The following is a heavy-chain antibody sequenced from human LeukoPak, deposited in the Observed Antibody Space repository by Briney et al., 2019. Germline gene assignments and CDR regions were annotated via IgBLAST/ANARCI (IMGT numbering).Heavy chain of an antibody. D-gene: IGHD6-6*01. CDR1: SFTFSLYW. Sequence: GGSLRLSCAASSFTFSLYWMHWVRHAPGKGLVWVSRINTNGRSTTYADSVKGRFTISRDNAKNTLYLQMSSLRAEDTAVYYCARDPSSSSAFDYWGQGTLVTVSS. CDR2: INTNGRST. J-gene: IGHJ4*02. CDR3: ARDPSSSSAFDY. V-gene: IGHV3-74*01.